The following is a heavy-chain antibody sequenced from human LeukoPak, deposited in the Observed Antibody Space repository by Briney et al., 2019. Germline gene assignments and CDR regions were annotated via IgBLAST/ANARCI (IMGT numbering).Heavy chain of an antibody. D-gene: IGHD1-14*01. J-gene: IGHJ4*02. V-gene: IGHV1-2*02. CDR1: GYTFTGYY. Sequence: ASVKISCKTCGYTFTGYYMHWVRQAPGQGLEWMGWIIPNNGGTNYAQKFQGRVTMTRDTSISTAFMELSRLRSDDTAIYYCARANQNYFDYWGQGTLVTVSS. CDR3: ARANQNYFDY. CDR2: IIPNNGGT.